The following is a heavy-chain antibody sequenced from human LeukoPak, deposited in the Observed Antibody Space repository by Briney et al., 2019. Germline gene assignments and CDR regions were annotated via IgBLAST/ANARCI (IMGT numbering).Heavy chain of an antibody. CDR2: INPSGGST. J-gene: IGHJ4*02. Sequence: GASVKVSCKASGYTFTSYYMHWVRQAPGQGLEWMGIINPSGGSTSYAQKFLGRVTMTRDMSTSTVYMELSSLRSEDTAVYYCARDLGDTAMVPDYWGQGTLVTVSS. V-gene: IGHV1-46*01. D-gene: IGHD5-18*01. CDR1: GYTFTSYY. CDR3: ARDLGDTAMVPDY.